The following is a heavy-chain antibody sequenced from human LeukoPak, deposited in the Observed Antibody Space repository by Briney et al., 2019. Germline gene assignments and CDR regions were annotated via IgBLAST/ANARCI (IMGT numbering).Heavy chain of an antibody. CDR1: GYTFTNYY. Sequence: ASAKVSCKASGYTFTNYYVHWVRQAPGQGLEWMGIINPSGGSTSYAQKFQGRVTMTRDTSTSTVYMELSSPRSEDTAVYYCARAMRGTGGAFDIWGQGTMVTVSS. J-gene: IGHJ3*02. V-gene: IGHV1-46*01. CDR2: INPSGGST. CDR3: ARAMRGTGGAFDI. D-gene: IGHD1-1*01.